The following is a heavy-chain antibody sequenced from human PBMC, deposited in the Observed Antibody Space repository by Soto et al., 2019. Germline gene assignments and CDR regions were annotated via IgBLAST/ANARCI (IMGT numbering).Heavy chain of an antibody. CDR2: MNPNSGNT. V-gene: IGHV1-8*01. J-gene: IGHJ6*03. CDR1: GYTFTSYD. D-gene: IGHD3-3*01. Sequence: GASVKVSCKASGYTFTSYDINWVRQATGQGLEWMGWMNPNSGNTGYAQKFQGRVTMTRNTSISTAYMELSSLRSEDTAVYYCASFPYYDFWSGYYSGPYYYMAVWGKVTTVTVSS. CDR3: ASFPYYDFWSGYYSGPYYYMAV.